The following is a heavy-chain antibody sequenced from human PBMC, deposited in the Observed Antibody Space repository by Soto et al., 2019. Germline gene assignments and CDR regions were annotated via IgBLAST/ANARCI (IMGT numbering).Heavy chain of an antibody. V-gene: IGHV3-66*01. Sequence: GSLRVSCAASGFTVSSNYMSWVRQAPGKGLEWISIIYSAGNTYYADSVKGRFTISRDNSKNTLYLQMNSLGAEDTAVYYCARDFVVGGPTINYYYGMDVWGQG. CDR1: GFTVSSNY. D-gene: IGHD1-26*01. CDR2: IYSAGNT. J-gene: IGHJ6*02. CDR3: ARDFVVGGPTINYYYGMDV.